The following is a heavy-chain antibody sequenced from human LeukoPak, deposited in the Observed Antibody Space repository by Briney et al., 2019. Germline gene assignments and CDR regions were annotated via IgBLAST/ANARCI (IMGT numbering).Heavy chain of an antibody. J-gene: IGHJ4*02. V-gene: IGHV3-30*18. CDR1: GFTFSSYG. Sequence: GRSLRLSCAASGFTFSSYGMHWVRQAPGKGLEWVAVKSYDGSNKYYADSVKGRFTISRDNSKNTLYLQMNSLRAEDTAVYYCAKHVDYWGQGTLVTVSS. CDR3: AKHVDY. CDR2: KSYDGSNK.